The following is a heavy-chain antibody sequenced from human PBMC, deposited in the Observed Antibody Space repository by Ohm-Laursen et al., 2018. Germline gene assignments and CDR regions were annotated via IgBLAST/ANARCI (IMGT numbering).Heavy chain of an antibody. CDR2: INTGGGST. CDR3: ARHGHYYDSSGTFDY. CDR1: GYTFTNYY. D-gene: IGHD3-22*01. V-gene: IGHV1-46*01. J-gene: IGHJ4*02. Sequence: SSVKVSCKASGYTFTNYYMHWVRQAPGQGLEWMGIINTGGGSTSHAQKFQGRVTITADKSTSTAYMELSSLRSEDTAVYYCARHGHYYDSSGTFDYWGQGTLVTVSS.